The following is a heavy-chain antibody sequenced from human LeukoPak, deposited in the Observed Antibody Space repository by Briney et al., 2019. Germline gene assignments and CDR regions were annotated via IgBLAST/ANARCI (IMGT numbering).Heavy chain of an antibody. CDR2: IWYDGSNK. Sequence: GGSLRLSCAASGFTFSSYGMHWVRQAPGKGLEWVAVIWYDGSNKYYADSVKGRFTISRDNSKNTLYLQMNSLRAEDTAVYYCARDRKGIAAAAVYWGQGTLVTVSS. CDR1: GFTFSSYG. V-gene: IGHV3-33*01. CDR3: ARDRKGIAAAAVY. D-gene: IGHD6-13*01. J-gene: IGHJ4*02.